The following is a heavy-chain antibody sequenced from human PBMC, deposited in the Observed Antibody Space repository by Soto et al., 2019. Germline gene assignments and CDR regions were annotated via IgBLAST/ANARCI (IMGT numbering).Heavy chain of an antibody. V-gene: IGHV3-21*01. CDR1: RFTFNDYS. CDR3: VRAGHVFDVHYYGMDL. J-gene: IGHJ6*02. D-gene: IGHD3-10*01. CDR2: ISSSGTYI. Sequence: PGGSLRLSCAASRFTFNDYSMDWVRQAPEKGLEWVSSISSSGTYIYYADSVKGRFAISRDNANNVMYLQMDTLRAEDTAVYYCVRAGHVFDVHYYGMDLWGQGTTVTVSS.